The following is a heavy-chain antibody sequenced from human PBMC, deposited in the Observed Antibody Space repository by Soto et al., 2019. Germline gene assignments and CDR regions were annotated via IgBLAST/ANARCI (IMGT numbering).Heavy chain of an antibody. Sequence: SVKVTCKASGGTFISYAIIWVRQAPGQGLEWMGGIIPIFGTANYAQKLQGRVTITADKSTSTAYMELNSLRAEDTAVYYCAREIPTAIRGGYYYSYGMDVWGQGTTVTVSS. D-gene: IGHD2-2*02. CDR1: GGTFISYA. J-gene: IGHJ6*02. V-gene: IGHV1-69*06. CDR2: IIPIFGTA. CDR3: AREIPTAIRGGYYYSYGMDV.